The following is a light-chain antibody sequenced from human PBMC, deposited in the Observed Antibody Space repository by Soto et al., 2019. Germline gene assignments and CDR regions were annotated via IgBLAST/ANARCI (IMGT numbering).Light chain of an antibody. CDR2: DAS. CDR1: QSVSSY. Sequence: EIVFTQSPATLSLSPGERATLSCRASQSVSSYLAWYQQKPGQAPRLLIYDASNRATGIPARFSGSGSGTDFTLTISSLXPEDFAVYYCQQLNQWPPETFGQGTKVDIK. CDR3: QQLNQWPPET. J-gene: IGKJ1*01. V-gene: IGKV3-11*01.